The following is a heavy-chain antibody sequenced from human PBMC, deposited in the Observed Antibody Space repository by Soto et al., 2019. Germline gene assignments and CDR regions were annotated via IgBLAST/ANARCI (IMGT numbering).Heavy chain of an antibody. Sequence: GASVKVSCKASGYTFINFDISWVRQAAGQGLEWLGWMNPGSGKTGYASKFQGRVAMTRDASTGTSHLDLSSLTSDDTAVYYCARMASAGTLNWFDPWGPATLVTVSS. CDR3: ARMASAGTLNWFDP. D-gene: IGHD6-13*01. J-gene: IGHJ5*02. V-gene: IGHV1-8*02. CDR1: GYTFINFD. CDR2: MNPGSGKT.